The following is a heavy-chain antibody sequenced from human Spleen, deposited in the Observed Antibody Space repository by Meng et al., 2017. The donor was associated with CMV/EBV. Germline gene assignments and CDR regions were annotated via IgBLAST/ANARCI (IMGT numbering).Heavy chain of an antibody. CDR3: ARVAAAGTRFKSGYNWFDP. D-gene: IGHD6-13*01. CDR2: INPNSGGT. J-gene: IGHJ5*02. V-gene: IGHV1-2*02. Sequence: QGRLGQAGEEVKKPGAQVKVSCKASGYTFTGYYMHWVRQAPGQGLEWMGWINPNSGGTNYAQKFQGRVTMTRDTSISTAYMELSRLRSDDTAVYYCARVAAAGTRFKSGYNWFDPWGQGTLVTVSS. CDR1: GYTFTGYY.